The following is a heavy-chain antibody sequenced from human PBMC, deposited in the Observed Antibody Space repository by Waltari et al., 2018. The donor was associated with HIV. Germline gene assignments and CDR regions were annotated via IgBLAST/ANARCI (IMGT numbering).Heavy chain of an antibody. J-gene: IGHJ5*02. CDR2: INSKSGVV. CDR1: GFTLRGYY. Sequence: QVQLVQSGADLKKPGASVKVSCKASGFTLRGYYFHWVRQAPGQGLQWRWWINSKSGVVNYAQRFQGRLTMTRDTSISTVYMELSRLTSDDSAIYCGARSLYSGSSPIDRWGQGTLVTVSS. D-gene: IGHD1-26*01. V-gene: IGHV1-2*02. CDR3: ARSLYSGSSPIDR.